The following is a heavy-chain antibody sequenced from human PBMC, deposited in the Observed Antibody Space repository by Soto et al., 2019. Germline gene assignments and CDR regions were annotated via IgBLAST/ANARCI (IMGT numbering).Heavy chain of an antibody. CDR1: GGSISSFY. V-gene: IGHV4-59*08. CDR2: IYYSGST. J-gene: IGHJ4*02. D-gene: IGHD5-18*01. Sequence: SETLSITWTVSGGSISSFYCRWIRQNPGKGLEWIGYIYYSGSTNYNPSLKSRVTISVDTSKNQFSLKLSSVTSADSAVYYCARRYGSCFDYWGQGTLVTAPQ. CDR3: ARRYGSCFDY.